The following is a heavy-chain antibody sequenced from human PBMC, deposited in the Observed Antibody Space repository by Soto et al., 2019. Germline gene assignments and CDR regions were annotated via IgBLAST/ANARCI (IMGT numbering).Heavy chain of an antibody. CDR2: ISYDGSNK. CDR1: GFTFSSYG. J-gene: IGHJ5*02. CDR3: ARGTYYYDSFDP. Sequence: GGSLRLSCAASGFTFSSYGMHWVRQAPGKGLEWVAVISYDGSNKYYADSVKGRFTISRDNSKNTLYLQMNSLRAEDTAVYYCARGTYYYDSFDPWGQGVLVTVSS. D-gene: IGHD3-22*01. V-gene: IGHV3-30*19.